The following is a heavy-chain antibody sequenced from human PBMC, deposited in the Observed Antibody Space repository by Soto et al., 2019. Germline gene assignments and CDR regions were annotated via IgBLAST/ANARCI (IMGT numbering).Heavy chain of an antibody. CDR1: GGTFSTDS. Sequence: QVQLVQSGAEVKKPGSSVKVSCKASGGTFSTDSIRWVRQAPGQGLEWMGGIIPMFGTANNAQKFQGRVTITADESTSTAYMELSSLRSEDPAVYFCAREIDGYYGMDVWGQGTTVTVAS. J-gene: IGHJ6*02. V-gene: IGHV1-69*12. CDR3: AREIDGYYGMDV. CDR2: IIPMFGTA.